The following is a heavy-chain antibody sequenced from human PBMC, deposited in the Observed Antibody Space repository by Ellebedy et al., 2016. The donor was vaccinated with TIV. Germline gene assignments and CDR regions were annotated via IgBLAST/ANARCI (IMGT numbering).Heavy chain of an antibody. CDR3: TRGGTTGEYTWFDP. Sequence: ASVKVSCKGSGYSFTSYAMHWVRQAPGQGLEWMGRINPVLGIANYAQKFQGRVSMTRNTPMNTAFLDLTSLRSEDTAVYYCTRGGTTGEYTWFDPWGQGTLVTVSS. CDR1: GYSFTSYA. J-gene: IGHJ5*02. CDR2: INPVLGIA. V-gene: IGHV1-3*01. D-gene: IGHD3-16*01.